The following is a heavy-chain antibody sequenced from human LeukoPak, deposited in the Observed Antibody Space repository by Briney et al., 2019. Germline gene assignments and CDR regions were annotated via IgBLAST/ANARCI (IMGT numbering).Heavy chain of an antibody. CDR2: IYVSGST. D-gene: IGHD6-13*01. J-gene: IGHJ6*03. CDR1: DGSISNYY. Sequence: SETLSLTCTVSDGSISNYYWTWIRQPAGKGLEWIGRIYVSGSTNYNPSLKSRVTISVDTSRDQFSLKLNSVTAADTAVYYCARVAAAGPYYYYMDVWGKGTTVTVSS. CDR3: ARVAAAGPYYYYMDV. V-gene: IGHV4-4*07.